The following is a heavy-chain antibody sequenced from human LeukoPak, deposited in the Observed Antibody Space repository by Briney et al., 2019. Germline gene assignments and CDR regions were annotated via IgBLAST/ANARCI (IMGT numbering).Heavy chain of an antibody. CDR1: GYTFTNYD. CDR2: MNPNSGNT. J-gene: IGHJ3*02. Sequence: ASVKVSFKASGYTFTNYDINRVRQATGRGLEWMGWMNPNSGNTGYAQELQGRVTMTRDSSISTAFMELSSLRSEDTAVYYCARGGTIYDTILEDAFDIWGQGTMVTVSS. D-gene: IGHD3-22*01. CDR3: ARGGTIYDTILEDAFDI. V-gene: IGHV1-8*01.